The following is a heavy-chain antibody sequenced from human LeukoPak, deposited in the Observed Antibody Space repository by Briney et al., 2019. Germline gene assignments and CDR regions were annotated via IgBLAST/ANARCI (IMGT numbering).Heavy chain of an antibody. CDR2: IYHSGST. CDR1: GGSISSGGYS. Sequence: SETLSLTCAVSGGSISSGGYSWSWIRQPPGKGLEWIGYIYHSGSTYYNPSLKSRVTISVDRSKNQFSLKLSSVTGADTAVYYCARVGRRGSWYYFDYWGQGTLVTVSS. V-gene: IGHV4-30-2*01. D-gene: IGHD6-13*01. J-gene: IGHJ4*02. CDR3: ARVGRRGSWYYFDY.